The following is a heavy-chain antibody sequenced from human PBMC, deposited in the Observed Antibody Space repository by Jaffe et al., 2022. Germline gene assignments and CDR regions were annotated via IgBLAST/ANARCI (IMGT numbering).Heavy chain of an antibody. J-gene: IGHJ4*02. CDR2: ISWNSGSI. CDR1: GFTFDDYA. D-gene: IGHD6-19*01. CDR3: AKDMSTIEQWRVFDY. V-gene: IGHV3-9*01. Sequence: EVQLVESGGGLVQPGRSLRLSCAASGFTFDDYAMHWVRQAPGKGLEWVSGISWNSGSIGYADSVKGRFTISRDNAKNSLYLQMNSLRAEDTALYYCAKDMSTIEQWRVFDYWGQGTLVTVSS.